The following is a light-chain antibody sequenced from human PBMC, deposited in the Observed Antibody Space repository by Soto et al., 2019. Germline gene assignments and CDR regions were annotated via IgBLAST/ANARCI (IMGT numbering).Light chain of an antibody. CDR2: VGTGGIVG. V-gene: IGLV9-49*01. Sequence: QLVLTQPPSASASLGASVTLTCTLSSGYSNYKVDWYQQRPGKGPRFVMRVGTGGIVGSKGDGIPDRFSVLGSGLNRYLTIKNIQEEDESDYHCGADHGSGSNCYVFGTGTKLTVL. CDR3: GADHGSGSNCYV. CDR1: SGYSNYK. J-gene: IGLJ1*01.